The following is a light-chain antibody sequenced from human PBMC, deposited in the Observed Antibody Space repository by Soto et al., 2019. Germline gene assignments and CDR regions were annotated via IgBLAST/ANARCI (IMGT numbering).Light chain of an antibody. CDR3: CSYAGSGTYV. V-gene: IGLV2-23*01. Sequence: QSVLTQPASVSGSPGQSITMSCTGTSSDVGSYNLVSWYQQHPAKAPKLMIYEGSQRPSAVSNRFSGSQSGNAASLTISGLQAEDEADYYCCSYAGSGTYVFGSGTKVTVL. CDR2: EGS. CDR1: SSDVGSYNL. J-gene: IGLJ1*01.